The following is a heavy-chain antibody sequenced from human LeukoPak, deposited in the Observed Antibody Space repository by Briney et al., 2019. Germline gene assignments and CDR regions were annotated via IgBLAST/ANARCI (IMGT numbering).Heavy chain of an antibody. V-gene: IGHV4-59*01. CDR1: GGSFSSFY. J-gene: IGHJ4*02. CDR3: ARMSADYYDSGSNFDY. Sequence: NPSETLSLTCAVNGGSFSSFYWIWVRQSPGKGLEWIGYIYYSGSTNYNPSLKSRVTISVDTSKNQFSLKLSSVTAADTAVYYCARMSADYYDSGSNFDYWGQGTLVTVSS. D-gene: IGHD3-10*01. CDR2: IYYSGST.